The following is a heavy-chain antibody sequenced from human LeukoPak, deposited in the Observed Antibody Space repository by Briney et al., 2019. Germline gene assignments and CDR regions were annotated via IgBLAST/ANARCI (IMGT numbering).Heavy chain of an antibody. CDR1: GFTFSSYW. D-gene: IGHD1-20*01. Sequence: GGSLRLSCAASGFTFSSYWVHWVRQAPGKGLVWVSRINSDGTITSYADSVKGRFTISRDNAKNTLYLQMDSLRAEDTAVYYCARDNPRITGDDFDYWGQGTLVTVSS. CDR2: INSDGTIT. J-gene: IGHJ4*02. V-gene: IGHV3-74*01. CDR3: ARDNPRITGDDFDY.